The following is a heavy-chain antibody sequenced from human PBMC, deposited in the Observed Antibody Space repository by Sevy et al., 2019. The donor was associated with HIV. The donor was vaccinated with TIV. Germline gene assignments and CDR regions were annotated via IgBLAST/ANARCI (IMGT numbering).Heavy chain of an antibody. V-gene: IGHV3-7*03. CDR3: ARESGYYCSGTSYSSYVKEYSYGMDI. J-gene: IGHJ6*02. CDR2: VNQDGSEK. Sequence: GGSLRLSCAASGFTFSSYWMSWVRQAPGKGLEWVANVNQDGSEKHYVDSVKGRFTIYRDNAKKSLYLELNSLRDEDTAVYYCARESGYYCSGTSYSSYVKEYSYGMDIWGQGTSVTVSS. D-gene: IGHD2-2*01. CDR1: GFTFSSYW.